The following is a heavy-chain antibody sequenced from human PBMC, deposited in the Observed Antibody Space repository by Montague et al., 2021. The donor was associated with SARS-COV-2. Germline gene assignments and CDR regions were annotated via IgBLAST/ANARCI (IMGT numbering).Heavy chain of an antibody. CDR1: GGSITSHF. Sequence: SETLSLTCDVSGGSITSHFWSWVRQPPGKGLEWIGYTSHSGYTAXXPSXXXRXTNSNPSLKSRLTISVDTSSNQFSLKLRSVTAADTAVYYCARTRYDFWSGFEAGQYYYYYYMDVWGKGTSVSVSS. CDR2: TSHSGYTAXXPSXXXRXT. D-gene: IGHD3-3*01. CDR3: ARTRYDFWSGFEAGQYYYYYYMDV. J-gene: IGHJ6*03. V-gene: IGHV4-59*11.